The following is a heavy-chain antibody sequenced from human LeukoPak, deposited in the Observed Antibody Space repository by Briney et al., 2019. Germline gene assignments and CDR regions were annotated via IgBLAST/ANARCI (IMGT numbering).Heavy chain of an antibody. CDR1: GLTLSSYG. CDR2: ISHDGSNK. J-gene: IGHJ6*02. Sequence: PGGSLRLSCAASGLTLSSYGMHWVRQAPGKGLEWVAVISHDGSNKYYADSVKGRFTISRDYSKNTLYLQMDSLRAEDTAVYYCARSHYYDSSGIFSYYYGLDVWGQGTTVTVSS. V-gene: IGHV3-30*03. CDR3: ARSHYYDSSGIFSYYYGLDV. D-gene: IGHD3-22*01.